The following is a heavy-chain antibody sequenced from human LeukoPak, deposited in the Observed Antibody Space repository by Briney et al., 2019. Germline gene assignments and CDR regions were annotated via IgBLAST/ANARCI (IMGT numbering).Heavy chain of an antibody. D-gene: IGHD2-21*02. Sequence: GASVKVSCKASGYTFTSYGISWVRQAPGQGLEWMGWISAYNGNTNYAQKLQGRVTMTTDTSTSTAYMELRSLRSDDTAVYYCARASYCGGDCYSGYYYCYGMDVWGQGTTVTVSS. CDR1: GYTFTSYG. J-gene: IGHJ6*02. CDR3: ARASYCGGDCYSGYYYCYGMDV. V-gene: IGHV1-18*01. CDR2: ISAYNGNT.